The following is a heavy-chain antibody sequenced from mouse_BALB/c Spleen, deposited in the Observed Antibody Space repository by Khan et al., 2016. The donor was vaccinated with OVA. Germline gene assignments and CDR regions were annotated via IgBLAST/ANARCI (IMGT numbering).Heavy chain of an antibody. V-gene: IGHV1-9*01. J-gene: IGHJ3*01. Sequence: QVQLKESGGDLVKPGASVKLSCKATGFTFSSYWIEWVKQRPGHGLEWIGQIFPGSVSITYNEKFKGKATFTADTSSNTAYMQLSSLTSEDSAVCYCAGGGYGGFAFWGQGTLVTVSA. D-gene: IGHD2-2*01. CDR2: IFPGSVSI. CDR1: GFTFSSYW. CDR3: AGGGYGGFAF.